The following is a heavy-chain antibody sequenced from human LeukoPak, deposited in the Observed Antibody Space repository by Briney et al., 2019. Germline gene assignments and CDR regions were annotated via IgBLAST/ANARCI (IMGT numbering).Heavy chain of an antibody. J-gene: IGHJ5*01. CDR3: ARGWISSSWYGF. Sequence: SETLSLTCAVYGGSFSGYYWSWIRQPPGKGLEWIGEINHSGSSNYNPSLKSRVTISVDTSKNQFSLRLSSVTAADTAVYYCARGWISSSWYGFWGQGTLVTVSS. CDR1: GGSFSGYY. CDR2: INHSGSS. D-gene: IGHD6-13*01. V-gene: IGHV4-34*01.